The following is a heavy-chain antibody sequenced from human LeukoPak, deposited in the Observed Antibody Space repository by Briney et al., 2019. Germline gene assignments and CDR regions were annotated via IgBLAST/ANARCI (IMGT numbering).Heavy chain of an antibody. D-gene: IGHD1-26*01. J-gene: IGHJ4*02. CDR2: TSTSGGSA. CDR1: GFTFSNNA. Sequence: GRSLRLSCAASGFTFSNNAMSWVRQAPGKGLEWVSATSTSGGSAYYADSVKGRFTISRDNSKNTLYLQMDSLRADDTAVYYCARYSGSYYYPPAWDLWGQGTLVTVYS. CDR3: ARYSGSYYYPPAWDL. V-gene: IGHV3-23*01.